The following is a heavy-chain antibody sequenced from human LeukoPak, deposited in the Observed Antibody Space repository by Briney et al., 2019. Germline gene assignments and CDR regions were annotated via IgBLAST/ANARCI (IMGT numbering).Heavy chain of an antibody. Sequence: ASVKVSCKASGDTFTTYAIRWVRQAPGQGLEWEGRIIPLSGVANYAQKFQGGVTMTADKSTSTAYMELSRLRSEDTAVYFCARGLVGARTFVYSGQGTLVTVSS. CDR2: IIPLSGVA. CDR3: ARGLVGARTFVY. D-gene: IGHD1-26*01. CDR1: GDTFTTYA. V-gene: IGHV1-69*04. J-gene: IGHJ4*02.